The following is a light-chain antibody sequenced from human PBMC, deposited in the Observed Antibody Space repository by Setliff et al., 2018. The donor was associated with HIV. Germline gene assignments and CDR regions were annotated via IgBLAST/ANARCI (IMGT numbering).Light chain of an antibody. V-gene: IGLV1-44*01. CDR2: NNY. CDR3: AVWDNGLKGYV. J-gene: IGLJ1*01. Sequence: QSVLSQQPSASGTPGPMVTISCSGSSSNIGVNVVNWYQHLPGTSPKLLIYNNYQRPSGVPDLFSGSKSVSSGSLAISGLQSEDEADYYCAVWDNGLKGYVFGTGTKVTVL. CDR1: SSNIGVNV.